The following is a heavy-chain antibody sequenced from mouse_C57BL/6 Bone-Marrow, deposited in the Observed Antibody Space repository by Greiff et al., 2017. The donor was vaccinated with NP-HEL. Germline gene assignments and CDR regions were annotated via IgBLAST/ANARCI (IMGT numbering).Heavy chain of an antibody. Sequence: QVQLQQPGAELVRPGSSVKLSCKASGYTFTSYWMDWVKQRPGQGLEWIGNIYPSDSETHYNQKFKDKATLTVDKSSSTDYMQLSSLTSEDSAVYYCARERLDVSEGYFDYWGQGTTLTVSS. D-gene: IGHD2-3*01. CDR1: GYTFTSYW. V-gene: IGHV1-61*01. CDR3: ARERLDVSEGYFDY. CDR2: IYPSDSET. J-gene: IGHJ2*01.